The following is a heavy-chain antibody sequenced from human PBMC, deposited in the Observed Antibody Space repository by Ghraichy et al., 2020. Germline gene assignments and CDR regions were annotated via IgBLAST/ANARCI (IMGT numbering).Heavy chain of an antibody. CDR3: AHRWAWSSDWPDWFHP. Sequence: SGPTLVKPTQTLTLTCTFSGFSLSTSDRGVAVGWIRQPPGKALEWLALIYWNDEKHYSPSLESRLSITKDTSKNLVVLTMANLDPMDTATYYCAHRWAWSSDWPDWFHPWGQGTLVTVSS. D-gene: IGHD6-25*01. CDR1: GFSLSTSDRGVA. CDR2: IYWNDEK. J-gene: IGHJ5*02. V-gene: IGHV2-5*01.